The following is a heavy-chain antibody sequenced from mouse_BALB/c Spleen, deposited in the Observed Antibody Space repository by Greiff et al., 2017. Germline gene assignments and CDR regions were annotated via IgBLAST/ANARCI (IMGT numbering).Heavy chain of an antibody. CDR2: ISDGGSYT. J-gene: IGHJ3*01. Sequence: EVKLVESGGGLVKPGGSLKLSCAASGFTFSDYYMYWVRQTPEKRLEWVATISDGGSYTYYPDSVKGRFTISRDNAKNNLYLQMSSLKSEDTAMYYCAREGLRRVFAYWGQGTLVTVSA. CDR3: AREGLRRVFAY. CDR1: GFTFSDYY. D-gene: IGHD2-4*01. V-gene: IGHV5-4*02.